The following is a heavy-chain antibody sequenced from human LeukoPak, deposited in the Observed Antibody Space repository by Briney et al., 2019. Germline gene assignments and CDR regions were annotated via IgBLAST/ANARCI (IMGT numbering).Heavy chain of an antibody. CDR1: GGSFSGYY. D-gene: IGHD3-10*01. CDR3: VRTPFGDLSDAFDI. J-gene: IGHJ3*02. V-gene: IGHV4-34*01. Sequence: SETLSLTCAVYGGSFSGYYWSWIRQPPGKGLEWIGEINHSGSTNYNPSLKSRVTISVDTSKNQFSLKLNSVTAADTAVYYCVRTPFGDLSDAFDIWGQGTMVTVSS. CDR2: INHSGST.